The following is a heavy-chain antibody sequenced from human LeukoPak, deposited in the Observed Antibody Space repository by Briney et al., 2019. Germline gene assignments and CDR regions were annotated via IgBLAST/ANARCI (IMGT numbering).Heavy chain of an antibody. J-gene: IGHJ5*02. Sequence: PSETLSLTCSVSGGSLIATNYYWAWVRQPPGKGLECIGSLHYTGSTFTNPSLKSRVTMSVDTSKNQLSLKLSSVTAADTAVYYCARHGGGRFDPWGQGSLVTVSS. CDR2: LHYTGST. D-gene: IGHD2-15*01. V-gene: IGHV4-39*01. CDR3: ARHGGGRFDP. CDR1: GGSLIATNYY.